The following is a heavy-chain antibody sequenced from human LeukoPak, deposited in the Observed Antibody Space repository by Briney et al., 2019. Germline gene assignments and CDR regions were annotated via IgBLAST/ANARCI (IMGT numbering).Heavy chain of an antibody. D-gene: IGHD2-15*01. Sequence: PSETLSLTCTVSVGSISSYYWSWIRPPPGKGVEWIGYIYYSGSTKYNPSLKSRVTISGDTSKNQFSLKLSSVTAADTSVYYCATATLYCSGGSCYPNYFDYWGQGTLVTVSS. J-gene: IGHJ4*02. CDR3: ATATLYCSGGSCYPNYFDY. CDR1: VGSISSYY. CDR2: IYYSGST. V-gene: IGHV4-59*01.